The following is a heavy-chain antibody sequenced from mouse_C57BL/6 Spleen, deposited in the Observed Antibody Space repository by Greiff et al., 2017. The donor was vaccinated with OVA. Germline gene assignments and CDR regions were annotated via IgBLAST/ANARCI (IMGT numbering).Heavy chain of an antibody. CDR2: IWSGGST. J-gene: IGHJ1*03. Sequence: VQLQESGPGLVQPSQSLSITCTVSGFSFTSYGVHWVRQSPGKGLEWLGVIWSGGSTDYNAAFISSLSISKENSKSQVFFKMNSLQAEDTAIYYCARSSPTVVANWYFDVWGTGTTVTVSS. CDR3: ARSSPTVVANWYFDV. V-gene: IGHV2-2*01. CDR1: GFSFTSYG. D-gene: IGHD1-1*01.